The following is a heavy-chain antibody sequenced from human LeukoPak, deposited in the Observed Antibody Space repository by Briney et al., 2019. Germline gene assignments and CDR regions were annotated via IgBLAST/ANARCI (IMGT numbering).Heavy chain of an antibody. V-gene: IGHV3-11*04. Sequence: PGGSLRLSCAASGFTFSDYYMSWIRQAPGKGLEWVSYISSSGSTIYYADSVKGRFTISRDNAKNSLYLQMNSLRAEDTAVYYCARDHSSGWYSEFDYWGQGTLVTVSS. CDR2: ISSSGSTI. J-gene: IGHJ4*02. CDR3: ARDHSSGWYSEFDY. CDR1: GFTFSDYY. D-gene: IGHD6-19*01.